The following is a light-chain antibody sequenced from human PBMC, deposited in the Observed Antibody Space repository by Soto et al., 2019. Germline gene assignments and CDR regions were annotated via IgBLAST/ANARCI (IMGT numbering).Light chain of an antibody. V-gene: IGKV3-15*01. Sequence: EIVMTQSPATLSVSPGERATLSCRASKSDSRNLAWYQERPGQAPRLLIYAASTRATGIPARFSGSGSGTEFTLTISSLQSEDFAVYYCQQYNNWPYTFGQGTKLEIK. CDR1: KSDSRN. J-gene: IGKJ2*01. CDR3: QQYNNWPYT. CDR2: AAS.